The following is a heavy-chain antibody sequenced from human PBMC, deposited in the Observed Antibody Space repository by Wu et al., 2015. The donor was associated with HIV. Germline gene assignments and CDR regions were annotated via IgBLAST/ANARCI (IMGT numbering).Heavy chain of an antibody. CDR1: GTSVSRDYY. D-gene: IGHD6-19*01. CDR2: LYHTGST. Sequence: QVRAAGVGPGLVKPSETLSLTCVVSGTSVSRDYYWGWIRQTPGKGLEWIGTLYHTGSTYYNPSLKSRVTISVDTSQNHFSLKLNSVTAADTAVYYCARVSILQIAVAGTLFDYWGQGTLVTVSS. CDR3: ARVSILQIAVAGTLFDY. V-gene: IGHV4-38-2*01. J-gene: IGHJ4*02.